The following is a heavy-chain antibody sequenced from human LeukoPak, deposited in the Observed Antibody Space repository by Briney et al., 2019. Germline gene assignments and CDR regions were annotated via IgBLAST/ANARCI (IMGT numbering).Heavy chain of an antibody. Sequence: SETLSLTCAVSGGSISSGGYSWSWIRQPPGKGLEWIGYIYHSGSTYYNPSLKSRVTISVDRSKNQFSLELSSVTAADTAVYYCARAGSGSYLMEPRYYFDYWGQGTLVTVSS. CDR1: GGSISSGGYS. V-gene: IGHV4-30-2*01. CDR3: ARAGSGSYLMEPRYYFDY. J-gene: IGHJ4*02. CDR2: IYHSGST. D-gene: IGHD1-26*01.